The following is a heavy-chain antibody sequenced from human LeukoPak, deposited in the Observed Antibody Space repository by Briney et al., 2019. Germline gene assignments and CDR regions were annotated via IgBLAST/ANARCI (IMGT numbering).Heavy chain of an antibody. CDR2: IYYSGST. J-gene: IGHJ6*03. D-gene: IGHD3-3*01. V-gene: IGHV4-59*01. Sequence: SETLSLTCTVSGGSISSSYWCWIRQPPGKGLEWIGYIYYSGSTNYNPSLRGRVTISVDTPKNHFSLKLSSVTAADTAVYYCARGALFGYYYYYMDVWGKGTTVTVSS. CDR3: ARGALFGYYYYYMDV. CDR1: GGSISSSY.